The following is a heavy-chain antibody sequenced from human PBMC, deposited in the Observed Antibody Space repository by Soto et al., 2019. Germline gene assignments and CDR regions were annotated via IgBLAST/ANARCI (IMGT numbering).Heavy chain of an antibody. V-gene: IGHV3-23*01. Sequence: QPGESLRLSCAASGVTVSSNYMSWVRQAPGKGLDWVSAISASGGSTFYADSVQGRFTISRDSSKNTLYLQMNSLRAEDTAVYYCARGAVMPDSWGQGTLVTVSS. CDR3: ARGAVMPDS. CDR1: GVTVSSNY. J-gene: IGHJ4*02. D-gene: IGHD3-16*01. CDR2: ISASGGST.